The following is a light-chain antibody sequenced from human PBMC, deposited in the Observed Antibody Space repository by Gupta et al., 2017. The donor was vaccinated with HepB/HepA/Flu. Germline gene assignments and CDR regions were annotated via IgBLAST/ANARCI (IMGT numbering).Light chain of an antibody. J-gene: IGKJ4*01. Sequence: EIQMTQSPFSLSAYVGDRVTITCRASQSISRFLNWYQQKPGKAPKLLIYGASTLQSGVPSRFSGSGSGTDFTLTISTLQPEDCGTYYCQQTYSTPRTFGGGTKVEIK. V-gene: IGKV1-39*01. CDR2: GAS. CDR1: QSISRF. CDR3: QQTYSTPRT.